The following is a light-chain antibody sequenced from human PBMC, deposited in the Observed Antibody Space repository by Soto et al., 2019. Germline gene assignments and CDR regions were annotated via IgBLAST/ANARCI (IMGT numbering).Light chain of an antibody. Sequence: EIVLTQSPGTLSLSPGEIATLSCRASQTMSSSFLAWYQQQPGKAPRLLIYRASRSAPGIPDRFSGSGSWTDFTLLISRLAPEYFAVYYCHQFGSSPLDTFGPGTKVEIK. CDR3: HQFGSSPLDT. V-gene: IGKV3-20*01. J-gene: IGKJ3*01. CDR2: RAS. CDR1: QTMSSSF.